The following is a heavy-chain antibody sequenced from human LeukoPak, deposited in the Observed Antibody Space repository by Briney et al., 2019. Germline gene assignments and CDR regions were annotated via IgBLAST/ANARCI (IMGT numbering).Heavy chain of an antibody. J-gene: IGHJ4*02. CDR3: ARDYLPDSSGYPRDY. CDR1: GFTFGSYS. Sequence: TGGSLRLSCAASGFTFGSYSMNWVRQAPGKGLEWVSSISSSSSYIYYADSVKGRFTISRDNAKNSLYLQMNSLRAEDTAVYYCARDYLPDSSGYPRDYWGQGTLVTVSS. CDR2: ISSSSSYI. V-gene: IGHV3-21*01. D-gene: IGHD3-22*01.